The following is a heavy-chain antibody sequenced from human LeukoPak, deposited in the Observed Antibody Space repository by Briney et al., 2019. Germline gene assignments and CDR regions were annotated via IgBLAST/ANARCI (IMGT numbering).Heavy chain of an antibody. V-gene: IGHV1-2*02. CDR3: ARDPILRFLEWSIRYYYYGMDV. CDR2: INPNSGGT. J-gene: IGHJ6*02. CDR1: GYTFTGYY. D-gene: IGHD3-3*01. Sequence: ASVKVSCKASGYTFTGYYMHWVRQAPGQGLEWMGWINPNSGGTNYAQKFQGRVTMTRDTSISTAYMEPSRLRSDDTAVYYCARDPILRFLEWSIRYYYYGMDVWGQGTTVTVSS.